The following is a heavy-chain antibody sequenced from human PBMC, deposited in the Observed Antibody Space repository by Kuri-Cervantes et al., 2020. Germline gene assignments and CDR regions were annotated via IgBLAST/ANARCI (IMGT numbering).Heavy chain of an antibody. CDR2: IYSGGST. Sequence: GGSLRLSCAASGFTVSSNYMSWVRQAPGKGLEWVSVIYSGGSTYYAEAVKGRFTIIRDNSKNTLDLQMNSLRAEDTAVYYCARDPSSGCYFDLWGRGTPVTVSS. CDR1: GFTVSSNY. V-gene: IGHV3-53*01. J-gene: IGHJ2*01. D-gene: IGHD6-19*01. CDR3: ARDPSSGCYFDL.